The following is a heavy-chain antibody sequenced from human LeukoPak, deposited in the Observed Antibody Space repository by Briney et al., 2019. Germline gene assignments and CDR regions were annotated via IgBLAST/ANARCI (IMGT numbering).Heavy chain of an antibody. CDR3: AKSYSSGWPYCFDY. CDR2: ISGSGTTT. Sequence: PGGSLRLSCAASGFTFSTYAMSWVRQAPGRGLEWVSAISGSGTTTYSADSVKGRFTISRDNSKNTLYLQMGSLRAEDTAVYYCAKSYSSGWPYCFDYWGQGTLVTVSS. V-gene: IGHV3-23*01. D-gene: IGHD6-19*01. J-gene: IGHJ4*02. CDR1: GFTFSTYA.